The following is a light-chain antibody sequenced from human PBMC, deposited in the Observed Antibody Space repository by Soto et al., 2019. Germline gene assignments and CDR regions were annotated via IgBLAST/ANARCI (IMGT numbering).Light chain of an antibody. V-gene: IGLV7-46*01. CDR3: LVSLSGARV. Sequence: QAVVTQEPSLTVSPGGTVTLTCGSSTGAVISGHYPYWFQQKPGQAPRTLIYDTRNKHSWTPARFSGSLLGGKAALTLSGAQPEDEAVYYCLVSLSGARVFGEGTQLTVL. J-gene: IGLJ7*01. CDR1: TGAVISGHY. CDR2: DTR.